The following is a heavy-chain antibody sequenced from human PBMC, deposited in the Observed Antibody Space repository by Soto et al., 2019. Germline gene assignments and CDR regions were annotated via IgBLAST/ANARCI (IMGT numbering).Heavy chain of an antibody. Sequence: QVQLVESGGGVVQPGRSLRLSCAASGFTFSSYGMHWVRQAPGKGLEWVAVIWSGGSNKYYADSVKGRFTISRDNSKKTLYLQMNSLRAEDTAVYYCARVFGETAMARGVRYYYYGMDVWGQGTTVTVSS. V-gene: IGHV3-33*01. D-gene: IGHD5-18*01. CDR1: GFTFSSYG. CDR2: IWSGGSNK. CDR3: ARVFGETAMARGVRYYYYGMDV. J-gene: IGHJ6*02.